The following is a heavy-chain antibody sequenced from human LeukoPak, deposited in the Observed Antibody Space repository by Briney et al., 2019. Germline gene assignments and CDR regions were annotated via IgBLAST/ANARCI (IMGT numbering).Heavy chain of an antibody. V-gene: IGHV4-39*01. Sequence: SETLSLTCTVSGGSISSSGYYWGWIRQPPGKGLEWIGRIYYSGSTYYNPALKSRLTISVDTSKNQFSLKLSSVTAADTAVYYCARHGGDTAMVVNYFDYWGQGTLVTVSS. J-gene: IGHJ4*02. CDR3: ARHGGDTAMVVNYFDY. CDR1: GGSISSSGYY. D-gene: IGHD5-18*01. CDR2: IYYSGST.